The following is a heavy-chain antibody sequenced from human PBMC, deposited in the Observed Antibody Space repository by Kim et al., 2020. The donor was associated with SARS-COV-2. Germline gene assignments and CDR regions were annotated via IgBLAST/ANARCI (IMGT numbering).Heavy chain of an antibody. Sequence: GGSLRLSCAASGFTFSSYVIHWVRQAPGKGLEWVSAISGSGGSTYYADSVKGRFTISRDNSKNTLYLQMNSLRAEDTAVYYCAKVWMIAAAGNWFDPWGQGTLVTVSS. CDR3: AKVWMIAAAGNWFDP. J-gene: IGHJ5*02. V-gene: IGHV3-23*01. D-gene: IGHD6-13*01. CDR2: ISGSGGST. CDR1: GFTFSSYV.